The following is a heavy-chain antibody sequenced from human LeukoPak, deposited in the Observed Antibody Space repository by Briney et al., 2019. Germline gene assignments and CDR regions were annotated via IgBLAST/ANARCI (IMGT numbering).Heavy chain of an antibody. CDR1: GGSFSGYY. Sequence: SETLSLTCAVYGGSFSGYYWIWIRQPPGKGPEWDGENNRSGSTTNNPSLKSRVPISLDTSQNQFSLKLSSVTAADTAVYYCASSLVRADMVTGIDYWGQGTLVTVSS. J-gene: IGHJ4*02. D-gene: IGHD5-18*01. CDR3: ASSLVRADMVTGIDY. V-gene: IGHV4-34*01. CDR2: NNRSGST.